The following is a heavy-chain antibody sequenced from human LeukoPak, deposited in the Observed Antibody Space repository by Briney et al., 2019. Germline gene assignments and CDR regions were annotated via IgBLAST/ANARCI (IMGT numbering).Heavy chain of an antibody. V-gene: IGHV4-59*01. CDR3: ARGGGSYPRLNWFDP. CDR2: IYYSGST. J-gene: IGHJ5*02. CDR1: GGSISSYY. D-gene: IGHD2-15*01. Sequence: PSETLSLTCTVSGGSISSYYWSWIRQPPGKGLEWIGYIYYSGSTNYNPSLKSRVTISVDTSKNQFSLKLSSVTAADTAVYYCARGGGSYPRLNWFDPWGQGTLVTVSS.